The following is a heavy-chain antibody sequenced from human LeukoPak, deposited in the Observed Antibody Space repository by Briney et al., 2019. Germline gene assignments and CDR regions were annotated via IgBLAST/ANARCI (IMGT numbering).Heavy chain of an antibody. CDR2: ISYDGSNK. D-gene: IGHD2-2*01. CDR3: ARIIVVVPAANTACDY. V-gene: IGHV3-30*01. CDR1: GFTFSSYW. J-gene: IGHJ4*02. Sequence: HPGGTLRLSCAASGFTFSSYWMHWVRQAPGKGLEWVAVISYDGSNKYYADSVNGRFTISRDNSKNTLYLQMNSLRAEDTAVYYCARIIVVVPAANTACDYWGQGTLVTVS.